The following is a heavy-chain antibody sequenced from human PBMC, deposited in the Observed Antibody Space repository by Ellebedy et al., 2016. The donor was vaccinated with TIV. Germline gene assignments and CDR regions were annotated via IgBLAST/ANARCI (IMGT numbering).Heavy chain of an antibody. J-gene: IGHJ4*02. CDR2: LDYDGTT. CDR1: GVPISSTEYY. V-gene: IGHV4-39*01. CDR3: ARLRPTGTGGRGYFEH. D-gene: IGHD3-22*01. Sequence: MPGGSLRLSCTVSGVPISSTEYYWGWTRQSPGKGLEWIGTLDYDGTTSYNPSLRSRVSISVATSKSQLSLKLSSVTATDAAVYYCARLRPTGTGGRGYFEHWGQGSLVTVSS.